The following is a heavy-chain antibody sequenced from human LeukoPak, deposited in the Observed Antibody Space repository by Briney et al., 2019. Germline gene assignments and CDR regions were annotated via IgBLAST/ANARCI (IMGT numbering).Heavy chain of an antibody. J-gene: IGHJ4*02. CDR3: AKRSSGYGSGRHQPPFDY. Sequence: QSGGSLRLSCAASGFTFSSYAMSWVRQAPGKGLEWVSAISGSGGSTYYADSVKGRFTISRDNSKNTLYLQMNSLRAEDTAVYYCAKRSSGYGSGRHQPPFDYWGQGTLVTVSS. CDR1: GFTFSSYA. D-gene: IGHD3-10*01. V-gene: IGHV3-23*01. CDR2: ISGSGGST.